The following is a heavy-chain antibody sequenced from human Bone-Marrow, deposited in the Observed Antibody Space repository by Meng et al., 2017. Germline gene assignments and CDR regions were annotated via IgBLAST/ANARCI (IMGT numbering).Heavy chain of an antibody. CDR3: ARETHYYDSRYFDY. CDR1: GGTFSSYA. J-gene: IGHJ4*02. CDR2: IIPIFGTA. D-gene: IGHD3-22*01. V-gene: IGHV1-69*06. Sequence: QVQLVQSRSEVQKHGTSVKGSCKASGGTFSSYAISWVRQAPGQRLEWMGGIIPIFGTANYAQKFQGRVTITADKSTSTAYMELSSLRSEDTAVYYCARETHYYDSRYFDYWGQGTLVTVSS.